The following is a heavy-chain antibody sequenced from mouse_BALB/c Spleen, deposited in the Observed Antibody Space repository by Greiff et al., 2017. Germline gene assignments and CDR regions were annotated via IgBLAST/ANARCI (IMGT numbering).Heavy chain of an antibody. D-gene: IGHD2-4*01. Sequence: EVNLVESGGGLVQPGGSLKLSCAASGFTFSSYGMSWVRQTPDKRLELVATINSNGGSTYYPDSVKGRFTISRDNAKNTLYLQMSSLKSEDTAMYYCARDLGLRLYYAMDYWGQGTSVTVSS. CDR3: ARDLGLRLYYAMDY. V-gene: IGHV5-6-3*01. J-gene: IGHJ4*01. CDR2: INSNGGST. CDR1: GFTFSSYG.